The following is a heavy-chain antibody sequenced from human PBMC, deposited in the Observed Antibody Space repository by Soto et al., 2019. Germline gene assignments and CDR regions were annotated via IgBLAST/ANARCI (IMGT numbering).Heavy chain of an antibody. CDR2: IWYDGSNK. Sequence: QVQLVESGGGVVQPGRSLRLSCAASGFTFSSYGMHWVRQAPGKGLEWVAVIWYDGSNKYYADSVKGRFTISRDNSKNTLYLQMNSLRAEDTAVYYCARDLVAAAGSLQYYYYGMDVW. V-gene: IGHV3-33*01. CDR3: ARDLVAAAGSLQYYYYGMDV. D-gene: IGHD6-13*01. J-gene: IGHJ6*01. CDR1: GFTFSSYG.